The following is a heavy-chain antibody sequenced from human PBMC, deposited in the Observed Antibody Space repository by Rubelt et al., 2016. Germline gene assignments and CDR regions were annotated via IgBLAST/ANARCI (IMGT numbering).Heavy chain of an antibody. Sequence: FVMFWVRQAPGKGLEWVAVTSHDGRNKYYADPVKVRFTISRDNSKNTLFLQMDSLRAEDAAVYYCAREVKAAYAFDIWGQGTMVTVSS. J-gene: IGHJ3*02. CDR2: TSHDGRNK. CDR1: FV. V-gene: IGHV3-30*03. D-gene: IGHD6-13*01. CDR3: AREVKAAYAFDI.